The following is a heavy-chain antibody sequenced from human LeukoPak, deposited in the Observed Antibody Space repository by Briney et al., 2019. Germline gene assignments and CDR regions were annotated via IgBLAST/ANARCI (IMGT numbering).Heavy chain of an antibody. D-gene: IGHD3-3*01. CDR1: GGSFSGYY. CDR2: INHSGST. V-gene: IGHV4-34*01. Sequence: SETLSLTCAVYGGSFSGYYWSWIRQPPGKGLEWIGEINHSGSTNYNPSLKSRVTISVDTSKNQFSLKLSSVTAADTAVYYCAEVTEDFWSASTFDYWDQGTLVTVSS. J-gene: IGHJ4*02. CDR3: AEVTEDFWSASTFDY.